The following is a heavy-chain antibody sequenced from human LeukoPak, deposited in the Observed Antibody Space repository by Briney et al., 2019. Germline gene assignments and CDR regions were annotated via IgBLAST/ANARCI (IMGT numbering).Heavy chain of an antibody. D-gene: IGHD2/OR15-2a*01. V-gene: IGHV4-59*01. J-gene: IGHJ6*03. Sequence: SETLSLTCTVSCGSISSYYWSWIRQPPGRGLEWIGYTHHSGSTNYNPSLKSRVTISVDTSKNQFSLNVSSVTAADSALYYCARCGTNNRGYHYMDDWGKGTTVTVSS. CDR3: ARCGTNNRGYHYMDD. CDR2: THHSGST. CDR1: CGSISSYY.